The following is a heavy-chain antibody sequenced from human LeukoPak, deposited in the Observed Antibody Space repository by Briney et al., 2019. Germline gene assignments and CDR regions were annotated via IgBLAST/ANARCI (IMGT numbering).Heavy chain of an antibody. CDR3: AREPYSSGWCYFDY. CDR1: GFTFSSYS. J-gene: IGHJ4*02. V-gene: IGHV3-21*01. CDR2: ISSSSSYI. D-gene: IGHD6-19*01. Sequence: GGSLRLSCAASGFTFSSYSMNWVRQAPGKGLEWVSSISSSSSYIYYADSVKGRFTISRDNAKNSLYLQMNSLRAEDTAVYYCAREPYSSGWCYFDYWGQGTLVTVSS.